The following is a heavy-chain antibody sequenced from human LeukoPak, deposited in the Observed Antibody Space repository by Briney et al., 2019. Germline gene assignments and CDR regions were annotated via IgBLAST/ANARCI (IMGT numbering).Heavy chain of an antibody. CDR1: GFTFSSYG. CDR3: ARDPSSMTTVTSDFDY. Sequence: GRSLRLSCAASGFTFSSYGMHWVRQAPGKGLEWVAVIWYDGSNKYYADSVTGRFTISRDNSKNTLYLQMNSLRADDTAVYYCARDPSSMTTVTSDFDYWGQGTLVTVSS. CDR2: IWYDGSNK. D-gene: IGHD4-17*01. V-gene: IGHV3-33*01. J-gene: IGHJ4*02.